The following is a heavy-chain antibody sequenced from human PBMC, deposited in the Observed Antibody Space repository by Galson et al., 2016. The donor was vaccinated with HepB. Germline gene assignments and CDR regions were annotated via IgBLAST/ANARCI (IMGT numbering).Heavy chain of an antibody. V-gene: IGHV3-74*01. J-gene: IGHJ3*02. CDR3: VRKSTTGSANSFEM. D-gene: IGHD5/OR15-5a*01. Sequence: SLRLSCAASGFTFSTYWMHWVRQAPGKGLEWVSRINSDGSSTTYADSVKGRFTVPRDNARNTLYPQISSLRVEDTAVYYCVRKSTTGSANSFEMWGQGTMVTVSS. CDR1: GFTFSTYW. CDR2: INSDGSST.